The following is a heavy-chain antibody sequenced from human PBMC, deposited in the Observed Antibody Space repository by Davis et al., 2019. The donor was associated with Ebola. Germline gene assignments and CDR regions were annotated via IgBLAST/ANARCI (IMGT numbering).Heavy chain of an antibody. CDR3: ARDPGPYGMDV. V-gene: IGHV4-34*01. CDR2: INHSGST. Sequence: SETLSLTCAVYGGSFSGYYWSWIRQPPGKGLEWIGEINHSGSTNYNPSLKSRVTISVDTSKNQFSLKLSSVTAADTAVYYCARDPGPYGMDVWGQGTTVTVSS. J-gene: IGHJ6*02. CDR1: GGSFSGYY.